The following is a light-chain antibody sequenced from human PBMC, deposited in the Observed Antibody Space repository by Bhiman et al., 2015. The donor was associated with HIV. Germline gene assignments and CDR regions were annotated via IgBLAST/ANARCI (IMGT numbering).Light chain of an antibody. J-gene: IGLJ1*01. CDR3: QAWDSSTGGV. CDR1: KLGDKY. V-gene: IGLV3-1*01. Sequence: SYELTQPPSVSVSPGQTASITCSGDKLGDKYACWYQQKPGQSPVVVIYQDSKRPSGIPERFSGSNSGNTATLTISGTQAMDEADYYCQAWDSSTGGVFGTGTKVTVL. CDR2: QDS.